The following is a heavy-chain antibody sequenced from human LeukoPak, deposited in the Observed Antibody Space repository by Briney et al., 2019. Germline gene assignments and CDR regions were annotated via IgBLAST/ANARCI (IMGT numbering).Heavy chain of an antibody. CDR3: ARDSHSVDTATPRGFDP. J-gene: IGHJ5*02. Sequence: SETLSLTCTVSGDSISSYFWSWIRQPPGKGLEWIGYFHDSGSANYNPSLKSRITMSVDTSKNQFSLKLRSETAADTAVYYCARDSHSVDTATPRGFDPWGQGTLVTVSS. CDR1: GDSISSYF. D-gene: IGHD2-15*01. V-gene: IGHV4-59*01. CDR2: FHDSGSA.